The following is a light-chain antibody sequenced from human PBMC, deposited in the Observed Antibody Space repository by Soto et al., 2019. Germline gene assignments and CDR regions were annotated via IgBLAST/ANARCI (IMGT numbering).Light chain of an antibody. CDR1: QSVSSTY. Sequence: IVLTQSPGIMYLSPGERATLSCRASQSVSSTYLAWYQQKPGQAPRLLIYGASSRATGIPDRFSGSVSGTDFTLTITRLEPEDGAVYYCQQYGSSTGTFGQGTKVDIK. J-gene: IGKJ1*01. CDR3: QQYGSSTGT. V-gene: IGKV3-20*01. CDR2: GAS.